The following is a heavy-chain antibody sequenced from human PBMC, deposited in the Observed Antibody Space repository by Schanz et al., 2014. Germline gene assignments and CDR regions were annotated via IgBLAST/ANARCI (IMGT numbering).Heavy chain of an antibody. CDR1: GFSFTTYA. Sequence: EVQLLESGGGLVQPGGSLRLSCASSGFSFTTYAMSWVRQAPGKGLEWLSVISGSGGSTYYADSVKGRFTISRDNAKNSLYLQLNSLRADDTAVYYCARNRGSGGQNWYFDLWGRGTLVTVSS. J-gene: IGHJ2*01. D-gene: IGHD1-26*01. CDR3: ARNRGSGGQNWYFDL. CDR2: ISGSGGST. V-gene: IGHV3-23*01.